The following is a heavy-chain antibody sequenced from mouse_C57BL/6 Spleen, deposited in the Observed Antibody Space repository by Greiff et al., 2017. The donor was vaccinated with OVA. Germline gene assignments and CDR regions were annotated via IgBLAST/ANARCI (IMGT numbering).Heavy chain of an antibody. D-gene: IGHD2-4*01. CDR2: IYPRSGNT. V-gene: IGHV1-81*01. CDR1: GYTFTSYG. CDR3: ARSNDYDDWYFDV. J-gene: IGHJ1*03. Sequence: ESGAELARPGASVKLSCKASGYTFTSYGISWVKQRTGQGLEWIGEIYPRSGNTYYNEKFKGKATLTADKSSSTAYMELRSLTSEDSAVYFCARSNDYDDWYFDVWGTGTTVTVSS.